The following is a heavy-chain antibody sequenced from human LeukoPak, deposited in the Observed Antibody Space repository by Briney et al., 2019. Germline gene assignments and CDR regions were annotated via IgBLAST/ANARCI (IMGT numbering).Heavy chain of an antibody. CDR3: ARVAGSAYYYGMDV. D-gene: IGHD3-10*01. J-gene: IGHJ6*02. CDR1: GFTFSSYW. V-gene: IGHV3-11*01. CDR2: ISSSGSTI. Sequence: NSGGSLRLSCAASGFTFSSYWMSWIRQAPGKGLEWVSYISSSGSTIYYADSVKGRFTISRDNAKNSLYLQMNSLRAEDTAVYYCARVAGSAYYYGMDVWGQGTTVTVSS.